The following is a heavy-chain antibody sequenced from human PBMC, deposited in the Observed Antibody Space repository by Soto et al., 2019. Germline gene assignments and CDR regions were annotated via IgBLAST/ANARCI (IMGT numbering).Heavy chain of an antibody. CDR2: IYFSGVT. CDR1: GGSISSAGYY. J-gene: IGHJ4*02. Sequence: QVQLQESGPGLVEPSQTLSLTCTVSGGSISSAGYYWSWIRQRPGKGLEWIGYIYFSGVTYYNPSLESRVTISVDTSKNQFSLRLSSVTAADTAVYYCARGGYDTSGQTFIGWGPDCWGQGTLVTVSS. V-gene: IGHV4-31*03. CDR3: ARGGYDTSGQTFIGWGPDC. D-gene: IGHD3-22*01.